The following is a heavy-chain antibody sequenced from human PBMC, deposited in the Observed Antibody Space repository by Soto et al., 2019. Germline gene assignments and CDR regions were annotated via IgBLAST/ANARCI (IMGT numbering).Heavy chain of an antibody. CDR3: ARVIGYYYHMDV. J-gene: IGHJ6*02. D-gene: IGHD3-22*01. CDR1: GYTFTTYD. CDR2: ISAYNGNT. V-gene: IGHV1-18*01. Sequence: QVQLVQSGGEVKKPGASVKVSCKASGYTFTTYDLSWVRQAPGQGLEWMGWISAYNGNTNYAQNLQGRVTMTTDTSTSTAYMELRSLRSDDTAVYYCARVIGYYYHMDVWGQGTTVTDSS.